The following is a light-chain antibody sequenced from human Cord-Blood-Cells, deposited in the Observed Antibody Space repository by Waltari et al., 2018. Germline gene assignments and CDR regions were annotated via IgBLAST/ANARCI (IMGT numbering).Light chain of an antibody. V-gene: IGLV3-25*02. CDR1: ALPKQY. Sequence: SYELTQPPSVSVSPGQTARITCSGDALPKQYAYWYQQKPGKAPVLVIYKDSEMPSGIPERFSGSSSGTTVTLTISGVQAEDEADYYCQSADSSGTYYVFGTGTKVTVL. J-gene: IGLJ1*01. CDR2: KDS. CDR3: QSADSSGTYYV.